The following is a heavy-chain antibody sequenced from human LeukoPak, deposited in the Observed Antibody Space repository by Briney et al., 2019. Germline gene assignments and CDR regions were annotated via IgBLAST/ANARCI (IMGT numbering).Heavy chain of an antibody. V-gene: IGHV3-7*01. D-gene: IGHD5-18*01. Sequence: GGSLRLSCAASGFTFDNYWMTWVRQAPGKGLEWVANIKEDGSEKYYVDSMKGRLTISRDNAKDSLYLQMNSLRVEDTAVYYFARGTRYGSYFASWGQGTLVTVS. J-gene: IGHJ4*02. CDR3: ARGTRYGSYFAS. CDR2: IKEDGSEK. CDR1: GFTFDNYW.